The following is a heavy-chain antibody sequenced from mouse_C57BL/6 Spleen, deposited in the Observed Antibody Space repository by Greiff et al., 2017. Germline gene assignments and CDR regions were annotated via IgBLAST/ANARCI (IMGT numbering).Heavy chain of an antibody. CDR3: ARDRKLRTDWYFDV. Sequence: DVKLVESEGGLVQPGSSMKLSCTASGFTFSDYYMAWVRQVPEKGLEWVANINYDGSSTYYLDSLKSRFIISRDNAKNILYLQMSSLKSEDTATYYCARDRKLRTDWYFDVWGTGTTVTVSS. J-gene: IGHJ1*03. D-gene: IGHD5-5*01. CDR1: GFTFSDYY. V-gene: IGHV5-16*01. CDR2: INYDGSST.